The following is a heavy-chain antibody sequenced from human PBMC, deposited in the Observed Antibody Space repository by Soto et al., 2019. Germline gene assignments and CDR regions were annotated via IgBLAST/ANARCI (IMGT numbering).Heavy chain of an antibody. CDR1: GYTFTSYA. Sequence: QVQLVQSGAEVKKPGASVKVSCKASGYTFTSYAMHWVRQAPGQRLEWMGWINAGNGNTKYSQKFQGRVTITRDTSASTAYMELSSLRSEGTVVYYCARGPGGPDGPGDYWGQGTLVTVSS. D-gene: IGHD2-15*01. CDR2: INAGNGNT. CDR3: ARGPGGPDGPGDY. J-gene: IGHJ4*02. V-gene: IGHV1-3*01.